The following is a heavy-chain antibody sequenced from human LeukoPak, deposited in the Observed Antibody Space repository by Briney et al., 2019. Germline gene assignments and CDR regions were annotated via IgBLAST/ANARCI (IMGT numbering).Heavy chain of an antibody. Sequence: SETLSLTCTVSGGSISSYYWSWIRQPPGKGLKWIGYIYYSGSTNYNPSLKSRVTISVDTSKNQFSLKLSSVTAADTAVYYCARDTSGYRRGSFDYWGQGTLVTVSS. CDR3: ARDTSGYRRGSFDY. J-gene: IGHJ4*02. CDR1: GGSISSYY. CDR2: IYYSGST. D-gene: IGHD3-22*01. V-gene: IGHV4-59*01.